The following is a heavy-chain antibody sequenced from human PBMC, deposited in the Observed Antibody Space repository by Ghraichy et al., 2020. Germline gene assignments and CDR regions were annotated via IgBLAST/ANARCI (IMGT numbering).Heavy chain of an antibody. CDR1: GFTFSSYA. Sequence: GGSLRLSCAASGFTFSSYAMSWVRQAPGKGLEWVSAISGSGGSTYYADSVKGRFTISRDNSTNTLYLQMNSLRAEDTAVYYCAKVNYYYYGMDVWGQGTTVTVSS. CDR3: AKVNYYYYGMDV. V-gene: IGHV3-23*01. CDR2: ISGSGGST. J-gene: IGHJ6*02.